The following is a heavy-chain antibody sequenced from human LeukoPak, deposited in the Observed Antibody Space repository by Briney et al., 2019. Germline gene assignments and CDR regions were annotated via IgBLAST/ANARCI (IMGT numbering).Heavy chain of an antibody. D-gene: IGHD6-19*01. J-gene: IGHJ3*02. Sequence: GESLKISCKGSGYSFTSYWIGWVRQMPGKGLEWMGIIHPGDSDTRYSPSFQGQVTISADKSISTAYLQWSSLKASDTAMYYCARPPVAGTGKGAFDIWGQGTMVTVSS. CDR3: ARPPVAGTGKGAFDI. CDR2: IHPGDSDT. CDR1: GYSFTSYW. V-gene: IGHV5-51*01.